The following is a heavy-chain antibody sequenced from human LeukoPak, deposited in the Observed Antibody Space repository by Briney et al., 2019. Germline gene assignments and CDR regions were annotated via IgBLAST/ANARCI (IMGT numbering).Heavy chain of an antibody. Sequence: SETLSLTCAVSGYSISSGYYWGWIRQPPGKGLEWIGSIYHSGSTYYNPSLKSRVTISVDTSKNPFSLKLSSVTAADTAVYYCARHVRRYDSSGYQDWFDPWGQGTLVTVSS. CDR1: GYSISSGYY. CDR3: ARHVRRYDSSGYQDWFDP. V-gene: IGHV4-38-2*01. J-gene: IGHJ5*02. D-gene: IGHD3-22*01. CDR2: IYHSGST.